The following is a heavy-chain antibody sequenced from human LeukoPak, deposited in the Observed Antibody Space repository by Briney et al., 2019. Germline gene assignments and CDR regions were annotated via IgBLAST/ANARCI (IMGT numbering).Heavy chain of an antibody. Sequence: GGSLRLSXAASGFTVSNNYVSWVRQVPGKGLEWVSVIYSGGSTYYADSVKGRFTISRDNSKNTLYLQMNSLRAEDTAVYYCAKVYYYDTVFDYWGQGTLVTVSS. D-gene: IGHD3-22*01. J-gene: IGHJ4*02. V-gene: IGHV3-53*01. CDR3: AKVYYYDTVFDY. CDR2: IYSGGST. CDR1: GFTVSNNY.